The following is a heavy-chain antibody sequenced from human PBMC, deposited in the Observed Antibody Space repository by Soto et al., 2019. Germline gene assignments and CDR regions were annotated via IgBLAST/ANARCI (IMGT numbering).Heavy chain of an antibody. CDR1: GYTFTSYA. D-gene: IGHD1-7*01. Sequence: QVQLVQSGAEVKKPGASLKVSCTASGYTFTSYAITWVRQAPGQGLEWMGWISTYNGDTKYAQNLQGRVTITTDNSPRRAYMELRSLKSDDTAVYYCASGSLLRTIPELWGQGALVAVSS. CDR3: ASGSLLRTIPEL. CDR2: ISTYNGDT. V-gene: IGHV1-18*01. J-gene: IGHJ4*02.